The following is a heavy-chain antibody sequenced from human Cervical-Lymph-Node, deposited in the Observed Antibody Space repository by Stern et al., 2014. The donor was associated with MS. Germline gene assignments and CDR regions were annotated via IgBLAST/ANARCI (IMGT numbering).Heavy chain of an antibody. CDR1: GFTFSHYS. CDR2: ISNNFTHT. CDR3: ARARVGDYARSPHLDS. V-gene: IGHV3-21*01. D-gene: IGHD4-17*01. Sequence: EVQLVESGGGLVKPGGSLRLSCDASGFTFSHYSINWVRQAPGKGLEWISSISNNFTHTYYEDSVEGRFTISRDSAKNSVLLHMASLRAEDTAVYYCARARVGDYARSPHLDSWGRGTLVSVSS. J-gene: IGHJ4*02.